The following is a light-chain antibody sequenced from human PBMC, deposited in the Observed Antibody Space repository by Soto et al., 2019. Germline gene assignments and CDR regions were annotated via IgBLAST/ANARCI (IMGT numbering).Light chain of an antibody. J-gene: IGKJ4*01. CDR1: QSVLYSSNNKNY. Sequence: DIVMTQSPDSLAVSLGERATINCKSSQSVLYSSNNKNYLAWYQQKPGQPPKLLIYWASTRESGVPDRFSGSGSGTHFTLTISSLQAEDVAVYYCQQNYSTPPLTFGGGTKVEIK. CDR2: WAS. V-gene: IGKV4-1*01. CDR3: QQNYSTPPLT.